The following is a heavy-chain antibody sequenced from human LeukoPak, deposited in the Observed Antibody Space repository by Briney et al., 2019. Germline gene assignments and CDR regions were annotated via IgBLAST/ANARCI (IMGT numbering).Heavy chain of an antibody. V-gene: IGHV4-59*08. CDR2: IYYSGST. CDR3: ARHHSGSGNYYRNWYFDL. D-gene: IGHD3-10*01. J-gene: IGHJ2*01. CDR1: GGSISSYY. Sequence: SETLSLTCTVSGGSISSYYWSWIRQPPGKGLEWIGYIYYSGSTKYNPSLKSRVTISVDTSKNQFSLKLSSVTAADTAVYYCARHHSGSGNYYRNWYFDLWGRGTLVTVSS.